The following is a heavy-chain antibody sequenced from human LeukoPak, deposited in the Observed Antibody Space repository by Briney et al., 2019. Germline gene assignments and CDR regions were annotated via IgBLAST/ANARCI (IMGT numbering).Heavy chain of an antibody. V-gene: IGHV3-15*01. J-gene: IGHJ4*02. Sequence: TGGSLRLSCAASGFTFSNAWMSWVRQAPGKGLEWVGRIKSKTDGGTTDYAAPVKGRITISRDDSKNTLYLQMNSLKTEDTAVYYCTTVSYYDFWSGYYSFDYWGQGTLVTVSS. CDR3: TTVSYYDFWSGYYSFDY. CDR1: GFTFSNAW. D-gene: IGHD3-3*01. CDR2: IKSKTDGGTT.